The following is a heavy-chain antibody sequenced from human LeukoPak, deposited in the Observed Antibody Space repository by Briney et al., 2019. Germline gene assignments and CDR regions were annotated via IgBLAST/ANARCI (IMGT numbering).Heavy chain of an antibody. Sequence: GRSLRLSCATSGFNFDDYAMHWVRQAPGKGLEWVSGISWNSGRVAYADAVKGRFTISRDNAKNSLHLKMNSLRAEDMALYYCAKGSWELLSYFDYWGQGTLVTVSS. CDR3: AKGSWELLSYFDY. CDR1: GFNFDDYA. V-gene: IGHV3-9*03. D-gene: IGHD1-26*01. J-gene: IGHJ4*02. CDR2: ISWNSGRV.